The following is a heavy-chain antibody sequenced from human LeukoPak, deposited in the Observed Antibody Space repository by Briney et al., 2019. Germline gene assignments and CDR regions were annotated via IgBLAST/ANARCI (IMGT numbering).Heavy chain of an antibody. CDR2: INHSGST. V-gene: IGHV4-34*01. CDR3: ARLHSWNDY. CDR1: GGSFSGYY. D-gene: IGHD1-1*01. Sequence: PSETLSLTCAVYGGSFSGYYWSWIRQPPGKGLEWIGEINHSGSTNYNPSLKSRVTISVDTSKNQFSLKLSSVTAADTAVYYCARLHSWNDYWGQGTLVTVSS. J-gene: IGHJ4*02.